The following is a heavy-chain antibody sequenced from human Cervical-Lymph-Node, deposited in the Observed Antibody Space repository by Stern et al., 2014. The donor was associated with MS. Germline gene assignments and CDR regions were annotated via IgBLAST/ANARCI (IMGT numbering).Heavy chain of an antibody. D-gene: IGHD2-15*01. J-gene: IGHJ5*02. CDR1: GGTFISSYA. CDR3: ARGVVSNRAAATLHNLFDP. V-gene: IGHV1-69*09. CDR2: IIPILGLA. Sequence: QVQLGQSGAEVKKPGSSMNVSCKTSGGTFISSYAITWMRQAPGQGLEWMGRIIPILGLANYAQKFQGRVTITADTSTSTSYMELSSLRSEDTAVYYCARGVVSNRAAATLHNLFDPWGQGTLVTVSS.